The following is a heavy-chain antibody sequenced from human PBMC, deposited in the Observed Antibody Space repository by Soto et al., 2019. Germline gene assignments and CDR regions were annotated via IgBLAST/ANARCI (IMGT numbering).Heavy chain of an antibody. CDR1: GFSFNDYA. CDR3: SRGTYYPQSSGLHADY. D-gene: IGHD3-22*01. CDR2: ISSDGHHQ. V-gene: IGHV3-30*03. Sequence: PGGSLSLSCATSGFSFNDYAMYWVRQAPGQGLEWVAIISSDGHHQFYLDNLRGRFTVSRDNSKNTLYLQMNSLRPEDTAVYYCSRGTYYPQSSGLHADYWGPGTVVTVYS. J-gene: IGHJ4*02.